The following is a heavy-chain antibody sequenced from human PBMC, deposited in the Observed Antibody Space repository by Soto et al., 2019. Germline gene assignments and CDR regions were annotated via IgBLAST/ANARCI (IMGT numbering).Heavy chain of an antibody. V-gene: IGHV3-33*01. CDR2: IWFDGVKE. Sequence: GGSLRLSCAVSGFSFGTYAMHWVRQAPGKGLEWLAIIWFDGVKEYYAESVRGRFTISIDNSKNTVFLQMDTVGAEDSALYYCTRATFDVWGQGTTVTVSS. J-gene: IGHJ6*02. CDR1: GFSFGTYA. CDR3: TRATFDV.